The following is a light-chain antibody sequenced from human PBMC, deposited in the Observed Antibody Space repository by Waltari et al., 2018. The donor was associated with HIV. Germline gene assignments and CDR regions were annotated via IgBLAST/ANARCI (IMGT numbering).Light chain of an antibody. J-gene: IGLJ3*02. CDR2: EVS. CDR1: SSNIGAGSA. Sequence: QSVLTQPPSVSGAPGQRVTIACTGSSSNIGAGSAVHWYQQHPGNAPKLMIYEVSKRPSGVPDRFSGSKSGNTASLTVSGLQAEDEADYYCSSCAGSNNGVFGGGTKLTVL. CDR3: SSCAGSNNGV. V-gene: IGLV2-8*01.